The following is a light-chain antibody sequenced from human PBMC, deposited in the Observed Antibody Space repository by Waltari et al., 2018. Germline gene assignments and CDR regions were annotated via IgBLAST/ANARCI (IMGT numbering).Light chain of an antibody. J-gene: IGKJ2*01. CDR2: AAS. Sequence: AIPMTQSPSSFSASTGDRVSITCRARPGISSYLAWYPQKPGKAPKLLISAASTLQSGVPSRFSGSGSGTDFTLTISCLQAEDFATYYCQHYYSYPYTFGQGTKVEIK. CDR3: QHYYSYPYT. CDR1: PGISSY. V-gene: IGKV1-8*01.